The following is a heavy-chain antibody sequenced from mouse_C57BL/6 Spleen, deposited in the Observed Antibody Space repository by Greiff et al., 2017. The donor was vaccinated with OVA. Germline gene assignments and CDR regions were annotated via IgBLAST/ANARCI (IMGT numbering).Heavy chain of an antibody. V-gene: IGHV1-69*01. CDR3: ARSGWDEFAY. CDR2: IDPSDSYT. CDR1: GYTFTSYW. J-gene: IGHJ3*01. D-gene: IGHD4-1*01. Sequence: VQLQQPGAELVMPGASVKLSCKASGYTFTSYWMHWVKQRPGQGLEWIGEIDPSDSYTNYNQKFKGKSTLTVDKSSSTAYMQLSSLTSEDSAVYYCARSGWDEFAYWGQGTLVTVSA.